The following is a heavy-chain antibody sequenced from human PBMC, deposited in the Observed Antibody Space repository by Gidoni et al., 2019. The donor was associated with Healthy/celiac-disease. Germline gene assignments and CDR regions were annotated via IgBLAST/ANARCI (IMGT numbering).Heavy chain of an antibody. CDR2: IYTSGST. Sequence: QVQLQESGPGLVKPSQTLSLTCTVSGGSISSGSYYWSWIRQPAGKGLEWIGRIYTSGSTNYNPSLKSRVTISVDTSKNQFSLKLSSVTAADTAVYYCARGAGYYDSRYTYYYGMDVWGQGTTVTVSS. D-gene: IGHD3-22*01. V-gene: IGHV4-61*02. CDR3: ARGAGYYDSRYTYYYGMDV. J-gene: IGHJ6*02. CDR1: GGSISSGSYY.